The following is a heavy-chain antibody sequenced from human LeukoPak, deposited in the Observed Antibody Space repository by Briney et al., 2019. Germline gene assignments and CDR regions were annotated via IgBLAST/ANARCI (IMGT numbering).Heavy chain of an antibody. CDR3: ARGTDIVGATGPGLADY. CDR1: GYTFTGYY. Sequence: ASVKVSCKASGYTFTGYYMHWVRQAPGQGLEWMGWINPNSGGTNYAQKFQGRVTMTRDTSISTAYMELSRLRSDDTAVYYCARGTDIVGATGPGLADYWGQGTLVTVSS. J-gene: IGHJ4*02. CDR2: INPNSGGT. V-gene: IGHV1-2*02. D-gene: IGHD1-26*01.